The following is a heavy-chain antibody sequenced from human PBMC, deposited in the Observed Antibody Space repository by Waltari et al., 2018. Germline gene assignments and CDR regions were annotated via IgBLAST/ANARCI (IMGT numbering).Heavy chain of an antibody. CDR2: INHSGST. J-gene: IGHJ5*02. V-gene: IGHV4-34*01. D-gene: IGHD3-3*01. CDR3: ARGSWYYDFWSGYPTHNWFDP. Sequence: QVQLQQWGAGLLKPSETLSLTCAVYGGSFSGYYWSWLRQPPRKGLEWIGEINHSGSTNYNPSLKSRVTISVDTSKNQFSLKLSSVTAADTAVYYCARGSWYYDFWSGYPTHNWFDPWGQGTLVTVSS. CDR1: GGSFSGYY.